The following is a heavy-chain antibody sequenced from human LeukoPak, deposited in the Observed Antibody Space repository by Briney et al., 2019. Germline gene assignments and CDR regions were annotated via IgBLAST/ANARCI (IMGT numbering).Heavy chain of an antibody. D-gene: IGHD3-16*02. V-gene: IGHV4-34*01. CDR3: ARGQDYVWGSYRSNWFDP. CDR2: INHSGST. Sequence: PETLSLTCAVYGGSFSGYYWSWIRQPPGKGLEWIGEINHSGSTNYNPSLKSRVTISVDTSKSQFSLKLSSVTAADTAVYYCARGQDYVWGSYRSNWFDPWGQGTLVTVSS. J-gene: IGHJ5*02. CDR1: GGSFSGYY.